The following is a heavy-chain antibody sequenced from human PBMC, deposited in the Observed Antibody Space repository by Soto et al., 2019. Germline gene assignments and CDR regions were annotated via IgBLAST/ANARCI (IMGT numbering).Heavy chain of an antibody. Sequence: GGSLRLSCSASGFTFSNYAIHWVRQAPGKGLEYVSAISSNGGSTYYADSVKGRFTISRDNSKNTLYLQLNSLRDEDTAVYYCAREMGACSDSSCYPGPYDSWGQGTLVTVSS. CDR3: AREMGACSDSSCYPGPYDS. D-gene: IGHD3-16*01. CDR2: ISSNGGST. CDR1: GFTFSNYA. V-gene: IGHV3-64*04. J-gene: IGHJ5*02.